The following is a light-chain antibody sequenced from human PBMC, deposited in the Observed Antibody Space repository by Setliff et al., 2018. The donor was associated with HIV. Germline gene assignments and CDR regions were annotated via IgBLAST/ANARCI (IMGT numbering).Light chain of an antibody. CDR2: YDS. Sequence: SYELTQPHSVSVATAQTGPRTGGNNIGSKSVHWYQQKPGQAPVLVIYYDSDRPSGIPERFSGSNSGNTATLTISRVEAGDEADYYCQVWDSSSDHSYVFGTGTKVTVL. V-gene: IGLV3-21*04. CDR1: NIGSKS. J-gene: IGLJ1*01. CDR3: QVWDSSSDHSYV.